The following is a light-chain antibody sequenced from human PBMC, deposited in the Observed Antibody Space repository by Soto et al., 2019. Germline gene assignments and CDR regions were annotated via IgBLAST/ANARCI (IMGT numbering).Light chain of an antibody. CDR2: DAS. CDR1: QSISIW. CDR3: QHYGSSPWT. J-gene: IGKJ1*01. V-gene: IGKV1-5*01. Sequence: DIQMTQSPSTLSASVGDRVTITCRARQSISIWLAWYQQKPGKAPRLLIYDASILESGVPSRFSGSASGTEFTLTISSLQPEDFAVYYCQHYGSSPWTFGQGTKVDIK.